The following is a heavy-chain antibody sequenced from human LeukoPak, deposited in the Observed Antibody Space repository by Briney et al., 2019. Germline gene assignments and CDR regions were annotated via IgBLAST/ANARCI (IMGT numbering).Heavy chain of an antibody. CDR3: AKGSSSWQSIYYFDY. CDR1: GFTFSSYA. D-gene: IGHD6-13*01. CDR2: ISGSGSST. V-gene: IGHV3-23*01. Sequence: GGSLRLSCAASGFTFSSYAMSWVRQAPGKGLEWVSAISGSGSSTYYADSVKGRFTISRDNSKNTLYLQMNSLRADDTAVYYRAKGSSSWQSIYYFDYWGQGTLVTVSS. J-gene: IGHJ4*02.